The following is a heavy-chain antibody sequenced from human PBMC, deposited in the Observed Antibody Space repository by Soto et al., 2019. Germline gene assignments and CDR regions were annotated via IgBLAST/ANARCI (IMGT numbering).Heavy chain of an antibody. Sequence: SETLSLTCTVSGGSISSGDYYWSWIRPPPGKGLEWIGYIYYSGSTYYNPSLKSRVTISVDTSKNQFSLKLSSVTAADTAVYYCARAGIVSRIFGPPDYYYYGMDVWGQGTTVTVSS. CDR3: ARAGIVSRIFGPPDYYYYGMDV. D-gene: IGHD3-3*01. V-gene: IGHV4-30-4*01. J-gene: IGHJ6*02. CDR2: IYYSGST. CDR1: GGSISSGDYY.